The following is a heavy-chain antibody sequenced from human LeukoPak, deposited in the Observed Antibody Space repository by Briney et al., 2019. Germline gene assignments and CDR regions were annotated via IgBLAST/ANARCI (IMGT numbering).Heavy chain of an antibody. CDR3: ARHPNYYCSSTSCPPYYYYMDV. D-gene: IGHD2-2*01. Sequence: SETLSLTCTVSGGSISSSSYYWGWIRQPPGKGLEWIGSIYYSGSTYYNPSLKSRVTISVDTSKNQFSLKLSSVTAADTAVYYCARHPNYYCSSTSCPPYYYYMDVWGKGTTVTVSS. CDR2: IYYSGST. J-gene: IGHJ6*03. V-gene: IGHV4-39*01. CDR1: GGSISSSSYY.